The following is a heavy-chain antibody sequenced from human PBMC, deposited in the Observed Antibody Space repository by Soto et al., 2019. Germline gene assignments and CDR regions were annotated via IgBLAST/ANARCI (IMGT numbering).Heavy chain of an antibody. CDR2: ISYDGSNK. J-gene: IGHJ6*02. Sequence: QVQLVESGGGVVQPGRSLRLSCAASGFTFSSYAMHWVRQAPGKGLEWVAVISYDGSNKYYADSVKGRFTISRDNSRNTLYLQMNSLRAEDTAVYYCARGGRLVMAPDRYGMDVWGQGTTVTVSS. CDR3: ARGGRLVMAPDRYGMDV. CDR1: GFTFSSYA. D-gene: IGHD3-9*01. V-gene: IGHV3-30-3*01.